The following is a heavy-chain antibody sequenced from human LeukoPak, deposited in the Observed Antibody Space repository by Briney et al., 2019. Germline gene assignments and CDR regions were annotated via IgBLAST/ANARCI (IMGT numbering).Heavy chain of an antibody. CDR2: IYYSGST. D-gene: IGHD3-16*01. Sequence: SETLSLTCTVSGGSISRSSYYWGWIRQPPGKGLEWIGSIYYSGSTYYNPSLKSRVTISVDTSKNQFSLKLSSVTAADTAVYYCARGGAKASRLGESRATYYFDYWGQGTLVTVSS. CDR3: ARGGAKASRLGESRATYYFDY. CDR1: GGSISRSSYY. V-gene: IGHV4-39*01. J-gene: IGHJ4*02.